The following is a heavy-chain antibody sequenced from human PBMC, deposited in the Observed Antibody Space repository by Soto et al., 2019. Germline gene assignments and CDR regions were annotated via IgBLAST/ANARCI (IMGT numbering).Heavy chain of an antibody. J-gene: IGHJ5*02. CDR2: ISGSGGST. CDR1: GFTFSSYA. Sequence: EVQLLESGGGLVQPGGSVRLSCAASGFTFSSYAKSWVRQAPGKGLEWVSAISGSGGSTYYADSVKGRFTISRDNSKNTLYLQMNSLRAEDTAVYYCAKVLDFWSGRWFDPWGQGTLVTVSS. CDR3: AKVLDFWSGRWFDP. V-gene: IGHV3-23*01. D-gene: IGHD3-3*01.